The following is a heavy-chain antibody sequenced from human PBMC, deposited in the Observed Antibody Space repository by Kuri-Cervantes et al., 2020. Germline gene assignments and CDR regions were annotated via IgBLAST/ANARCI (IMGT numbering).Heavy chain of an antibody. V-gene: IGHV3-7*01. J-gene: IGHJ5*02. Sequence: GGSLRLSCAASGFTFSSYWMSWVRQAPGKGLEWVANIKQDGSEKYYADSVKGRFTISRDNSKNTLYLQMNSLRAEDTAVYYCARDASIAAAWVWFGPWGQGTLVTVSS. D-gene: IGHD6-13*01. CDR3: ARDASIAAAWVWFGP. CDR1: GFTFSSYW. CDR2: IKQDGSEK.